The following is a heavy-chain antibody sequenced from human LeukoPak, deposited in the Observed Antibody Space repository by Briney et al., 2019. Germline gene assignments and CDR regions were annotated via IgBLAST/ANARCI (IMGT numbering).Heavy chain of an antibody. CDR3: ARAEVYYDSSGYYSYFDY. Sequence: PGGSLRLSCAASGFTFSSYAMHWVRQAPGKGLEWGAVISYDGSNKYYADSVKGRFTISRDNSKNTLYLQMNSLRAEDTAVYYCARAEVYYDSSGYYSYFDYWGQGTLVTVSS. CDR1: GFTFSSYA. V-gene: IGHV3-30-3*01. J-gene: IGHJ4*02. D-gene: IGHD3-22*01. CDR2: ISYDGSNK.